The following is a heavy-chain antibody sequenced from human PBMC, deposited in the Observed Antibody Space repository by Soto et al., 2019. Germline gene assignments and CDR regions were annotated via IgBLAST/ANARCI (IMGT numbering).Heavy chain of an antibody. CDR1: GGSISSYY. CDR3: ARDLEAVGYRDAFDI. CDR2: IYYSGST. Sequence: SETLSLTCTVSGGSISSYYWSWIRQPPGKGLEWIGYIYYSGSTNYNPSLKSRVTISVDTSKNQFSLKLSSVTAADTAVYYCARDLEAVGYRDAFDIWGQGTMVTVSS. V-gene: IGHV4-59*01. D-gene: IGHD5-12*01. J-gene: IGHJ3*02.